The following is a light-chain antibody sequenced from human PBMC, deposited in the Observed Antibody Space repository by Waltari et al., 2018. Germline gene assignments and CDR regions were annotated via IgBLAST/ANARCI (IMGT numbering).Light chain of an antibody. J-gene: IGKJ2*01. V-gene: IGKV3-11*01. CDR3: QHRFDWPLT. CDR2: DAA. CDR1: QSIASS. Sequence: EIVLTQSPATLSLSPGERAALSCRASQSIASSLAWYQQKPGQAPRLLIYDAANRATGIPARFSGSGSGTDFTLTISSLEPEDFAVYFCQHRFDWPLTFGQGTKLEIK.